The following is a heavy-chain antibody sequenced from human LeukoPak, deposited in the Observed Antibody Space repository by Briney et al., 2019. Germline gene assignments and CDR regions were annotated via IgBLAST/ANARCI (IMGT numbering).Heavy chain of an antibody. J-gene: IGHJ4*02. Sequence: GESLKISCKGSGYSFTYYWIGWVRQMPGKGLEWMGIIYPADSDTRYSPSFQGQVTISADKSTSTAYLQWSSLKASDTAMYYCARQDGRAPYYFDYWGQGTLVTVSS. CDR1: GYSFTYYW. CDR3: ARQDGRAPYYFDY. V-gene: IGHV5-51*01. CDR2: IYPADSDT. D-gene: IGHD5-24*01.